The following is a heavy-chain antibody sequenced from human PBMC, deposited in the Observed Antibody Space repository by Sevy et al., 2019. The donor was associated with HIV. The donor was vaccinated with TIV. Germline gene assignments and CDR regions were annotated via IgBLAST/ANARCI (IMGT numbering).Heavy chain of an antibody. D-gene: IGHD1-1*01. CDR3: ARLTTMPTSDLYGMDV. V-gene: IGHV1-2*02. Sequence: ASVKVSCKASGYTFTDYYIHWVRQAPGQGLEWMAWINPNDGVTNYAQRFQGGVTVTRDTSIITAYMELRRLRSDDTAIYYCARLTTMPTSDLYGMDVWGQGTTVTVSS. CDR1: GYTFTDYY. CDR2: INPNDGVT. J-gene: IGHJ6*02.